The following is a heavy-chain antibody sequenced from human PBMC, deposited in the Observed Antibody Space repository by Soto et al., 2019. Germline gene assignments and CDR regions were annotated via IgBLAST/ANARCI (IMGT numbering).Heavy chain of an antibody. CDR3: ATNGGYYDASGPKYFQY. D-gene: IGHD3-22*01. CDR2: IYYSGST. V-gene: IGHV4-31*03. CDR1: GGSMSRGGYY. J-gene: IGHJ1*01. Sequence: SLTCTVSGGSMSRGGYYWSWIRQYPGKGLECIGYIYYSGSTNYNPSLRSRVAISLDTSKNQFSLKLTSVTAADTAVYYCATNGGYYDASGPKYFQYWGQGTVVTVSS.